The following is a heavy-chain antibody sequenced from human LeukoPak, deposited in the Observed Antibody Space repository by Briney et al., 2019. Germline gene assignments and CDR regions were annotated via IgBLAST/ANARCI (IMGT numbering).Heavy chain of an antibody. CDR2: IYYSGST. CDR3: ARDRAPSN. J-gene: IGHJ4*02. D-gene: IGHD3-10*01. CDR1: GGSISSYY. V-gene: IGHV4-59*01. Sequence: SETLSLTCTVSGGSISSYYWSWIRQPPGKGLEWIGYIYYSGSTNYNPSLKNRVTISVDTSKNQFSLKLSSVTAADTAVYYCARDRAPSNWGQGTLVTVSS.